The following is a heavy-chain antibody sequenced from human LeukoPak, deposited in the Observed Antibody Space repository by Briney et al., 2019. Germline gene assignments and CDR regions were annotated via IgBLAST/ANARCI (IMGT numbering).Heavy chain of an antibody. CDR1: GGSISSYY. V-gene: IGHV4-59*08. CDR3: ARHWTGGGADCGGDCYPFDY. D-gene: IGHD2-21*02. Sequence: SETLSLTCTVSGGSISSYYWSWIRQPPGKGLEWIGYIYYSGNTNYNPSLKSRVTISVDTSKNQVSLKVSSVTAADTAVYYCARHWTGGGADCGGDCYPFDYWGQGTLVTVSS. J-gene: IGHJ4*02. CDR2: IYYSGNT.